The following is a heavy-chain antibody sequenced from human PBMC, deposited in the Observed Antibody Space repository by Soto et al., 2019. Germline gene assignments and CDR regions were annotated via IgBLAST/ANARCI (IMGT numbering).Heavy chain of an antibody. Sequence: QVQLVQSGAEVKKPGASVKVSCKASGYTFTSYDINWVRQATGQGLEWMGWMNPNSGNTGYAQKFQGRVTMTRNTAISTAYMELSSLRSEDPAVYDCARERSAAGTGWFDPWGQGTLVTVSS. CDR2: MNPNSGNT. J-gene: IGHJ5*02. CDR3: ARERSAAGTGWFDP. CDR1: GYTFTSYD. D-gene: IGHD6-13*01. V-gene: IGHV1-8*01.